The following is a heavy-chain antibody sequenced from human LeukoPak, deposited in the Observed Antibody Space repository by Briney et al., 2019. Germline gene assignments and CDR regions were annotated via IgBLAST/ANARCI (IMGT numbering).Heavy chain of an antibody. CDR2: LSNNGGST. D-gene: IGHD7-27*01. J-gene: IGHJ6*02. CDR3: VKGINWGHYYYGMDV. CDR1: GFTFSSYS. Sequence: PGGSLRLSCSVSGFTFSSYSMHWVRQAPGKGLEYVSALSNNGGSTYYADSVRGRFTISRDNSKNTLYLQMSGLRAEDTAVHYCVKGINWGHYYYGMDVWGQGTTVTVSS. V-gene: IGHV3-64D*06.